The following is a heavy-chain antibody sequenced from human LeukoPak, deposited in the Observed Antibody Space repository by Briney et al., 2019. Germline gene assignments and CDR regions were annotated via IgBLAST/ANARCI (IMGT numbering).Heavy chain of an antibody. D-gene: IGHD2-2*01. CDR2: IYYSGST. J-gene: IGHJ4*02. CDR3: ARDQSSTALFDY. V-gene: IGHV4-39*07. CDR1: GGSISSSNYY. Sequence: PSETLSLTCTVSGGSISSSNYYWGWIRQPPGKGLEWIGSIYYSGSTNYNLSLKSRVTISVDTSKNQFSLKLSSVTAADTAVYYCARDQSSTALFDYWGQGTLVTVSS.